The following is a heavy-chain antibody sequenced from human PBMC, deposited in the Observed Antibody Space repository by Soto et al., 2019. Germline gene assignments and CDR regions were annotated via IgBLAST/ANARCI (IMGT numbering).Heavy chain of an antibody. D-gene: IGHD5-12*01. CDR1: GYSFTRYW. Sequence: GESLKLSCTGSGYSFTRYWIGWVRQMPGKGLEWMGIIYPGDSDTRYSPSFQGQVTISADKSISTAYLQWSSLKASDTAMYYCARRLRVATTPDAFDIWGQGTMVTV. J-gene: IGHJ3*02. V-gene: IGHV5-51*01. CDR2: IYPGDSDT. CDR3: ARRLRVATTPDAFDI.